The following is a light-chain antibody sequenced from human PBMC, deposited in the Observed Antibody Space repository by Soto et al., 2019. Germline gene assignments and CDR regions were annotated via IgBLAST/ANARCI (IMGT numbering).Light chain of an antibody. V-gene: IGLV2-14*03. Sequence: SALTQPGSECGSPGQSIAISCTGTSSDVGGYNYVSWYQQHPGKTPKLMICDVSNRPSGVSNRFSGSKSGNTASLTISGLQAEDEAEYYCSSYTSSSTYVFGTGTKVTVL. CDR1: SSDVGGYNY. CDR3: SSYTSSSTYV. J-gene: IGLJ1*01. CDR2: DVS.